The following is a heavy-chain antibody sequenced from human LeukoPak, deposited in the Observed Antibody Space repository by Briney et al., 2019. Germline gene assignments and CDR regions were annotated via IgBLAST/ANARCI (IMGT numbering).Heavy chain of an antibody. V-gene: IGHV1-69*05. Sequence: GASVKVSCKASGGTFSSYAISWVRQAPGQGLEWMGGIIPIFGTANYAQKFQGRVTITTDESTSTAYMELSSLRSEDTAVYYCARVRYSGYDFGPFDYWGQGTLVTVYS. J-gene: IGHJ4*02. D-gene: IGHD5-12*01. CDR2: IIPIFGTA. CDR3: ARVRYSGYDFGPFDY. CDR1: GGTFSSYA.